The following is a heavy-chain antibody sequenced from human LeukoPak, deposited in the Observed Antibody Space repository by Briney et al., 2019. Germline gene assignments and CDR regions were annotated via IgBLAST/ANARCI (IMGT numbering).Heavy chain of an antibody. V-gene: IGHV1-8*03. Sequence: GASVKVSCKASGYTFTSYDINWVRQATGQGLEWMGWMNPNSGNTAYAQKFQGRVTITRNTSISTAYMELSSLRSEDTAVYYCARGPKYYYDSSGYYEIYYYYYMDVWGKGTTVTVSS. CDR1: GYTFTSYD. CDR3: ARGPKYYYDSSGYYEIYYYYYMDV. CDR2: MNPNSGNT. J-gene: IGHJ6*03. D-gene: IGHD3-22*01.